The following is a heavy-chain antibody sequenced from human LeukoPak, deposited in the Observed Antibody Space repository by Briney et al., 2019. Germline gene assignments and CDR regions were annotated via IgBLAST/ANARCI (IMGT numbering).Heavy chain of an antibody. V-gene: IGHV4-59*01. CDR3: ARVGGDPSQFDY. D-gene: IGHD3-10*01. J-gene: IGHJ4*02. CDR1: GGSISSYY. Sequence: SETLSLTCTVSGGSISSYYWSWIRQPPGKGLEWIGYIYYSGSTNYNPSLKSRVTISVDTFKNQFSLKLSSVTAADTAVYYCARVGGDPSQFDYWGQGTLVTVSS. CDR2: IYYSGST.